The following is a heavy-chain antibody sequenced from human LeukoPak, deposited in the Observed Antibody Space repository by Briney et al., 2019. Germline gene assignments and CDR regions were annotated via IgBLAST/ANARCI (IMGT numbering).Heavy chain of an antibody. CDR3: ARVRKDSSGSKFDY. D-gene: IGHD3-22*01. V-gene: IGHV4-34*01. CDR1: GGSFSGYF. CDR2: INHSGNT. Sequence: SETLSLTCDVYGGSFSGYFWSWIRQPPGKGLEWIGEINHSGNTKYNESPKSRVTISVDTSKNQFSLKLSSVTAADTAVYYCARVRKDSSGSKFDYWGQGTLVTVSS. J-gene: IGHJ4*02.